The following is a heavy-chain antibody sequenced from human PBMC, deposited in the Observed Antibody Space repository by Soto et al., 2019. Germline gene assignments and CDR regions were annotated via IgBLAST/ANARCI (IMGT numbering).Heavy chain of an antibody. CDR1: GYTFTSYD. J-gene: IGHJ5*02. CDR2: ISGYNGDT. V-gene: IGHV1-18*01. CDR3: ARDGLGGSSVWSNWFDP. D-gene: IGHD6-19*01. Sequence: GASVKVSCKASGYTFTSYDINWVRQAPGQGLEWMGWISGYNGDTNYAQNLQDRVTMTTDTSTSTAYLELRSLRSDDTAVFYCARDGLGGSSVWSNWFDPWGQGTLVTVSS.